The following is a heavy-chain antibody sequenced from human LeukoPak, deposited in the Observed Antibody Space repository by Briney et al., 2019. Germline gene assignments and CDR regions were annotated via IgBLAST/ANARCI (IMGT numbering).Heavy chain of an antibody. CDR3: ARVGVVVIHDAFDI. J-gene: IGHJ3*02. Sequence: SGGSLRLSCAASGFTFGLYSMTWVRQAPGKGLEWVSLIDSNSNFMNYADSVKGRFTISRDNAKNSLYLQMNSLRAEDTAVYYCARVGVVVIHDAFDIWGQGTMVTVSS. CDR2: IDSNSNFM. D-gene: IGHD3-22*01. CDR1: GFTFGLYS. V-gene: IGHV3-21*01.